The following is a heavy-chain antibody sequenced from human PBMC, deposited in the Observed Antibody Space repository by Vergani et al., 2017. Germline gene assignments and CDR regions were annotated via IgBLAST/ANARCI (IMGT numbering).Heavy chain of an antibody. J-gene: IGHJ3*02. D-gene: IGHD3-16*01. CDR2: IYTSGST. CDR3: ARSEGDRPPYKHNDAFDI. Sequence: QVQLQQWGAGLLKPSETLSLTCTVSGGSISRYYWSWIRQPAGKGLEWIGRIYTSGSTNYNPSLKSRVTMSVDTSKNQFSLKLSSVTAADTAVYYCARSEGDRPPYKHNDAFDIWGQGTMVTVSS. CDR1: GGSISRYY. V-gene: IGHV4-59*10.